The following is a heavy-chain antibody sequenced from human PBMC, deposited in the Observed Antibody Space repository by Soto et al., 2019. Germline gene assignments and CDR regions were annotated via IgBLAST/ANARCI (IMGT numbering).Heavy chain of an antibody. V-gene: IGHV3-23*01. CDR2: ISGSGGST. CDR1: GFTFSSYA. J-gene: IGHJ6*02. Sequence: PGGSLRLSCAASGFTFSSYAMRWVRQAPGKXLEWVSAISGSGGSTYYADSVKGRFTISRDNSKNTLYLQMNSLRAEDTAVYYCAKITYYYDSSGYNYYYYGMDVWGQGTTVTVSS. D-gene: IGHD3-22*01. CDR3: AKITYYYDSSGYNYYYYGMDV.